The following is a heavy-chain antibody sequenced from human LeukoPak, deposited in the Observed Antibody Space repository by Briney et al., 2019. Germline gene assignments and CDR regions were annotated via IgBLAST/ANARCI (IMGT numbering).Heavy chain of an antibody. CDR2: IVPNSGTA. D-gene: IGHD6-13*01. CDR3: ASRPAIAAAGDY. V-gene: IGHV1-69*06. Sequence: PVKVSCKASGGTFSTYGISWVRQAPGQGLEWMGGIVPNSGTADYAQKFQGGVTITADKSTSTAYMELSSPRTEDTAVYYCASRPAIAAAGDYWGQGTLVTVSS. CDR1: GGTFSTYG. J-gene: IGHJ4*02.